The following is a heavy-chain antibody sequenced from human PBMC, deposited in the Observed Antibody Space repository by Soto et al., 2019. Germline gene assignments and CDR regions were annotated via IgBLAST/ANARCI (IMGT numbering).Heavy chain of an antibody. J-gene: IGHJ4*02. V-gene: IGHV4-59*01. Sequence: SETLSLTCTVSGGSISSYYWSWIRQPPGKGLEWIGYIYYSGSTNYNPSLKSRVTISVDTSKNQFSLKLSSVTAADTAVYYCARGGSGWYPFDYWGQGTLVTVSS. CDR1: GGSISSYY. D-gene: IGHD6-19*01. CDR3: ARGGSGWYPFDY. CDR2: IYYSGST.